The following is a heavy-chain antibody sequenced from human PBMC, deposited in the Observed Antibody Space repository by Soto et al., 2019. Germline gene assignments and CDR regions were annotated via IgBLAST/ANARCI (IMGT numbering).Heavy chain of an antibody. J-gene: IGHJ4*02. V-gene: IGHV4-34*01. CDR3: ARVATGDFWSGYLTYYFDY. CDR2: INHSGST. D-gene: IGHD3-3*01. CDR1: GGSFSGYY. Sequence: ASETLSLTCAVYGGSFSGYYWSWIRQPPGKGLEWIGEINHSGSTNYNPSLKSRVTISVDTSKNQFSLKLSSVTAADTAVYYCARVATGDFWSGYLTYYFDYWGQGTLVTVSS.